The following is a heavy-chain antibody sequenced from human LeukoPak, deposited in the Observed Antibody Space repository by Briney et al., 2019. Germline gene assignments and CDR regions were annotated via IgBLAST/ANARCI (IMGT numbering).Heavy chain of an antibody. Sequence: GGSLRLSCAASGFTFSSYSMTWVRQAPGKGLEWVSGISWNSGNIGYADSVKGRFTISRDNAKNSLYLQMNSLRAEDTALYYCAKDRRGYSYGPHDFWGQGTLVTVSS. V-gene: IGHV3-9*01. D-gene: IGHD5-18*01. CDR3: AKDRRGYSYGPHDF. CDR2: ISWNSGNI. J-gene: IGHJ4*02. CDR1: GFTFSSYS.